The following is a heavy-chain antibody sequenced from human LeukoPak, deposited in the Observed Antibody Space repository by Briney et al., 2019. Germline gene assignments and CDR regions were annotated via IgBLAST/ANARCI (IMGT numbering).Heavy chain of an antibody. CDR1: GGSISYYY. CDR3: ARESPTYSSGWYKDF. Sequence: KPSETLSLTCTVSGGSISYYYWSWIQQPAGGGLEWIGRIYISGSTNYNPSLKSRVTISIDKSNNQFFLKLNSVTAADTAVYYCARESPTYSSGWYKDFWGQGILVTVSS. D-gene: IGHD6-19*01. CDR2: IYISGST. V-gene: IGHV4-4*07. J-gene: IGHJ4*02.